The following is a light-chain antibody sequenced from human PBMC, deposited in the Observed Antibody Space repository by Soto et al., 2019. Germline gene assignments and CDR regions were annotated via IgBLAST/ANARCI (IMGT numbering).Light chain of an antibody. CDR2: DTS. Sequence: RVGTDAPGTLCVSPGEIATLSFRAIQSVSIKLAWYQQKPGQAPSLLIYDTSTRATGIPARFSGSGSGTEFTLTISSLQSDDFAASYCQPSHTRPPITSGQRTPLELK. J-gene: IGKJ5*01. V-gene: IGKV3-15*01. CDR1: QSVSIK. CDR3: QPSHTRPPIT.